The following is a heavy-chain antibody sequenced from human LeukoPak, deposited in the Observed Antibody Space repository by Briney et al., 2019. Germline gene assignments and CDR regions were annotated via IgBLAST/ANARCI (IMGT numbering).Heavy chain of an antibody. CDR1: GFTFSSYW. V-gene: IGHV3-74*01. J-gene: IGHJ4*02. CDR2: INSDGSST. CDR3: ASKRWLQSSFDY. D-gene: IGHD5-24*01. Sequence: GGSLRLSCAASGFTFSSYWMHWVRRTPGKGRVWVSRINSDGSSTSYADSVKGRFTISRDNAKNTVYLQMNSLRAEDTAVYYCASKRWLQSSFDYWGQGTLVTVSS.